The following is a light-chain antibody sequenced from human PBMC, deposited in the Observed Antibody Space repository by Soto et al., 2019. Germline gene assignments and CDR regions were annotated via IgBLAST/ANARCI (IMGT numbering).Light chain of an antibody. CDR3: CSYAGSYPWV. CDR2: DVT. V-gene: IGLV2-11*01. CDR1: SSDVGGYNY. J-gene: IGLJ3*02. Sequence: QSALTQPRSVSGSPGQSVTISCTETSSDVGGYNYVSWYQQHPGKVPKLMIYDVTKRPSGVPDRFSGSKSGNTASLSISGLQAEDEADYYCCSYAGSYPWVFGGGTKLTVL.